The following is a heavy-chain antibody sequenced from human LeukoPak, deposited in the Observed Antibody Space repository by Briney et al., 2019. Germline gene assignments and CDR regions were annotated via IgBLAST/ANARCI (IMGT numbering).Heavy chain of an antibody. CDR3: ARGRIFGVVIY. V-gene: IGHV3-7*01. J-gene: IGHJ4*02. CDR2: IKQDGSEI. Sequence: GGSLRLSCAASGFTFSSYWMSWVRQAPGKGLEWVANIKQDGSEIYYVDSVKGRFTISRDNAKNSLYLQMNSLRAEDTAVYHCARGRIFGVVIYWGQGTLVTVSS. CDR1: GFTFSSYW. D-gene: IGHD3-3*02.